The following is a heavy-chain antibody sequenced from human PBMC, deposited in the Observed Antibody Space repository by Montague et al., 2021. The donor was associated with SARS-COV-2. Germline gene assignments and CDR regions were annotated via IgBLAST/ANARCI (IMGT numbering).Heavy chain of an antibody. J-gene: IGHJ6*02. CDR1: GGSISTGSYY. V-gene: IGHV4-61*02. Sequence: TLSLTCTVSGGSISTGSYYWSWIRQPPGKGLEWIGRIYSSGSTYYXXXLKSRVTISVDTSKNQFSLKLSSVTAADTAVYYCARGPHYDILTSYYKDGMDVWGQGTTVTVSS. CDR3: ARGPHYDILTSYYKDGMDV. D-gene: IGHD3-9*01. CDR2: IYSSGST.